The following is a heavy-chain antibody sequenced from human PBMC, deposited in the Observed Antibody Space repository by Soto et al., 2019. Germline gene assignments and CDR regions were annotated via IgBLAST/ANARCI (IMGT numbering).Heavy chain of an antibody. J-gene: IGHJ4*02. CDR3: VXFXPPPSSEALIDYTEAFDY. CDR2: ISYSGST. Sequence: PSETLSLTCTVSGGSISRDSYYWGWIRQSPEKGLEWIGSISYSGSTYYNPTLKSRLIISVDTSKIQFSLKLSSVTAADTAVCYCVXFXPPPSSEALIDYTEAFDYWGQGTLVTVSS. V-gene: IGHV4-39*01. D-gene: IGHD3-9*01. CDR1: GGSISRDSYY.